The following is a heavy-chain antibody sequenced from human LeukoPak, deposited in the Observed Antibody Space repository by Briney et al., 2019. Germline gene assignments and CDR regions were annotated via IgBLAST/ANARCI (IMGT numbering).Heavy chain of an antibody. D-gene: IGHD3-3*01. Sequence: GESLKISSKGSGYIFTSYWIGWVRQMPGKGLEWMGIIYPGDSDTRYSPSFQGQVTISADKSISTAYLQWSSLKASDTAMYYCARSHKQYYDFWSGYPRIWGQGTMVTVSS. J-gene: IGHJ3*02. CDR2: IYPGDSDT. CDR1: GYIFTSYW. CDR3: ARSHKQYYDFWSGYPRI. V-gene: IGHV5-51*01.